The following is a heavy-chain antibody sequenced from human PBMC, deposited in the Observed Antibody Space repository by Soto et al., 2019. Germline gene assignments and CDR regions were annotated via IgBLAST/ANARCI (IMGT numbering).Heavy chain of an antibody. CDR1: GFTFSSYG. CDR3: AKVTGVVAAEAEYFQH. V-gene: IGHV3-30*18. D-gene: IGHD2-15*01. J-gene: IGHJ1*01. Sequence: GGSLILSCAASGFTFSSYGMHWVRQAPGKGLEWVAVISYDGSNKYYADSVKGRFTISRDNSKNTLYLQMNSLRAEDTAVYYCAKVTGVVAAEAEYFQHWGQSTLVTVSS. CDR2: ISYDGSNK.